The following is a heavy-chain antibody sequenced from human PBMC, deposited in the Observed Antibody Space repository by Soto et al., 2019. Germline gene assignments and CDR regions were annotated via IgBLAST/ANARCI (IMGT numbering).Heavy chain of an antibody. D-gene: IGHD3-10*01. CDR3: ARNGERDLGLNYYFYYGMDV. V-gene: IGHV1-18*01. J-gene: IGHJ6*02. CDR2: LSPYSNIR. Sequence: ASGKVSCKASAYIFSTYVISLGRQAPGHGLEWVGWLSPYSNIRNYAQKFQGRVTMTTETSTSTMYMELRSLRSDDTATYYCARNGERDLGLNYYFYYGMDVWGQAASVTVSS. CDR1: AYIFSTYV.